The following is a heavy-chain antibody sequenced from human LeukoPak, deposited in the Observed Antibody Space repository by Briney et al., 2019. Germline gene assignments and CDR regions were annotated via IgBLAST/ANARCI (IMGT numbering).Heavy chain of an antibody. CDR2: IYYSGGST. CDR3: ARSELLWFGGVNSGFDY. CDR1: GGSISSHY. D-gene: IGHD3-10*01. Sequence: PSETLSLTCTVSGGSISSHYWSWIRQSPGKGLEWIAYIYYSGGSTNYNPSLKSRVTISVDTSKNQFSLKLSSVTAADTAVYYCARSELLWFGGVNSGFDYWGQGTLVTVSS. V-gene: IGHV4-59*11. J-gene: IGHJ4*02.